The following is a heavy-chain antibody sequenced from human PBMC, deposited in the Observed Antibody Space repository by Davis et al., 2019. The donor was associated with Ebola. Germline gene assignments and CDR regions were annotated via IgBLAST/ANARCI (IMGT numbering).Heavy chain of an antibody. J-gene: IGHJ4*02. Sequence: SVKVSCKASGYTFTGYYMHWVRQAPGQGLEWMGGIITSLGTTHYARKFQGSVSFTADGSTNTVHMELSSLSSEDTAMYYCAASLGGFTGYNQGWGQGTLVTVSS. CDR3: AASLGGFTGYNQG. D-gene: IGHD5-12*01. CDR1: GYTFTGYY. CDR2: IITSLGTT. V-gene: IGHV1-69*13.